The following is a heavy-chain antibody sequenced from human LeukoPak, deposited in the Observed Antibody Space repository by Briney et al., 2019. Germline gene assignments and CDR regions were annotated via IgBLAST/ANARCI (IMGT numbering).Heavy chain of an antibody. D-gene: IGHD1-26*01. J-gene: IGHJ4*02. Sequence: PSETLSLTCTVSGGSISSYYWSWVRQAPGKGLEWVSGISASGGGTYYADSVKGRFTTSRDNSKNTLYLQMNSLRVEDTAIYYCAKPRAGGSFPYYFDYWGQGTLVTVSS. CDR3: AKPRAGGSFPYYFDY. CDR2: ISASGGGT. V-gene: IGHV3-23*01. CDR1: GGSISSYY.